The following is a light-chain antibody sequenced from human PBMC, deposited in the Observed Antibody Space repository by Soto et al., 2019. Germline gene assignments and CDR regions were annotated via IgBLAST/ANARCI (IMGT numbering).Light chain of an antibody. J-gene: IGKJ5*01. V-gene: IGKV3-15*01. Sequence: EIIMTQSPATLSVSPGERATLSCRASQSVSNNLAWYQQKPGQAPRLLIYYASTRATGIPARFSGSGSGTEFTLTISSLQSEDFSLYYCQQYNDWPPITFGQGTRLEVK. CDR1: QSVSNN. CDR2: YAS. CDR3: QQYNDWPPIT.